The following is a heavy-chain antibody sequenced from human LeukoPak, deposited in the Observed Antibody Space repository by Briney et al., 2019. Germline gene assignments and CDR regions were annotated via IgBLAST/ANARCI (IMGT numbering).Heavy chain of an antibody. V-gene: IGHV4-34*01. D-gene: IGHD2-15*01. J-gene: IGHJ6*03. CDR3: ARRGPDGSMDV. CDR2: INHSGST. Sequence: SETLSLTCAVSGGSFSGYYWSWIRQPPGKGLEWIGEINHSGSTNYNPYLKSRVTISVDTSKNQFSLKLSSVTAADTAVYYCARRGPDGSMDVWGKGTTVTVSS. CDR1: GGSFSGYY.